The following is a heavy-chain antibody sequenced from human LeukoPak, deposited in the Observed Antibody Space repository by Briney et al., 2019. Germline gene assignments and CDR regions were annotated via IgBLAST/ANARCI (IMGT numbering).Heavy chain of an antibody. CDR3: ARDLAGAGFDY. J-gene: IGHJ4*02. CDR2: IYYSGST. D-gene: IGHD6-19*01. Sequence: PSETLSLTCTVSGGSISSYYWSWIRQPPGKGLEWIGYIYYSGSTNYNPSLKSRVTISVDTSKNQFSLKLSSVTAADTAVYYCARDLAGAGFDYWGQGPLVTVSS. CDR1: GGSISSYY. V-gene: IGHV4-59*01.